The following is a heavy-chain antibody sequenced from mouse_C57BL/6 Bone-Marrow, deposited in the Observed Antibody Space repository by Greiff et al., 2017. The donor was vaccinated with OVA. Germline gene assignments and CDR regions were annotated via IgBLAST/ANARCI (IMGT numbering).Heavy chain of an antibody. CDR1: GYTFTSYW. CDR2: IYPGSGST. Sequence: VQLQQSGAELVKPGASVKMSCKASGYTFTSYWITWVKQRPGQGLEWIGDIYPGSGSTNYNEKFKSKATLTVDTSSSTAYMQLSSLTSEDSAVYYCAREGKIYYYGSSYWYFDVWGTGTTVTVSS. CDR3: AREGKIYYYGSSYWYFDV. J-gene: IGHJ1*03. V-gene: IGHV1-55*01. D-gene: IGHD1-1*01.